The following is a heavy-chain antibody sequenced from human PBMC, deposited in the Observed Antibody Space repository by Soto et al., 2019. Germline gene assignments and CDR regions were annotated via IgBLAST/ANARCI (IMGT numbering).Heavy chain of an antibody. V-gene: IGHV3-74*01. Sequence: EVQLVESGGGLVQPGGSLRLSCAASGFTFSSDWMHWVRQAPGKGLVWVSRINRDGSSTAYADSVKGRVTISRDNAKNTLYLQMNSLRAEDTAVYYCARGLPSCTGGSCLGAFEIWGQGTMVTVSS. CDR1: GFTFSSDW. CDR2: INRDGSST. CDR3: ARGLPSCTGGSCLGAFEI. D-gene: IGHD2-15*01. J-gene: IGHJ3*02.